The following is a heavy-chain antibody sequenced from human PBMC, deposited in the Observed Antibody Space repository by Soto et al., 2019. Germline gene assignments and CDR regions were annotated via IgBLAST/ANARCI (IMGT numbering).Heavy chain of an antibody. D-gene: IGHD1-26*01. J-gene: IGHJ4*02. Sequence: PSETLSLTCTVSGGSISSSSYYWGGIRQPPGKGLEWIGSIYYSGSTYYNPSLKSRVTISVDTSKNQFSLKLSSVTAADTAVYCCARLYIVGATPEHFDYWGQGTLGTVS. CDR2: IYYSGST. V-gene: IGHV4-39*01. CDR1: GGSISSSSYY. CDR3: ARLYIVGATPEHFDY.